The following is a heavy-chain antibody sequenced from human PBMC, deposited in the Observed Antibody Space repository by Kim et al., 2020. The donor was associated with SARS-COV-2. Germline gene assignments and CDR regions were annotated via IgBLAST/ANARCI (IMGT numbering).Heavy chain of an antibody. Sequence: GGSLRLSCAASGFTFSTYAMNWVRQAPMKGLEWVSDISNGGDITHYADSVKGRFTISRDNSKNTLYLQMNSLTAEDTAVYYCAKGWRGGANDFDSWGEG. J-gene: IGHJ4*02. V-gene: IGHV3-23*01. CDR3: AKGWRGGANDFDS. D-gene: IGHD1-26*01. CDR1: GFTFSTYA. CDR2: ISNGGDIT.